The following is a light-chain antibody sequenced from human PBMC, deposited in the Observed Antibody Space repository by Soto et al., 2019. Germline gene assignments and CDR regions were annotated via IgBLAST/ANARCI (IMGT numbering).Light chain of an antibody. CDR2: GAS. J-gene: IGKJ2*01. CDR1: QSVSSTY. CDR3: QQYGGSPPYT. V-gene: IGKV3-20*01. Sequence: EIVLTQSPGTLSLSPGERATLSCRASQSVSSTYLAWYQHKPGQAPRLLIYGASSRATGIPDRFSGGGSGTHFTLTISRLEPEDFALYYCQQYGGSPPYTFGQGTKLEIK.